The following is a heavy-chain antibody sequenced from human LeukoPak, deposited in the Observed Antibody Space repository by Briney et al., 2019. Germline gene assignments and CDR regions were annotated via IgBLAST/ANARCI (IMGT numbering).Heavy chain of an antibody. Sequence: PSETLSLTCTVSGGSISSSNYYWDWIRQPPGKGLEWIGNIHYSGNIYYNPSLKSRVTISVDTSKNQFSLKLSSVTAADTAVYYCARHLQWFGVINWFDPWGQGTLVTVSS. CDR1: GGSISSSNYY. CDR3: ARHLQWFGVINWFDP. J-gene: IGHJ5*02. CDR2: IHYSGNI. D-gene: IGHD3-10*01. V-gene: IGHV4-39*01.